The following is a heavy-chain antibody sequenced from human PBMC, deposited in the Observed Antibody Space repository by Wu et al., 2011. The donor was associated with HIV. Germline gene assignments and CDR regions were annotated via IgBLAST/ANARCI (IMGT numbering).Heavy chain of an antibody. CDR2: INANNGDT. CDR1: HDTFSNYA. CDR3: ARDVGPYYSFWSGYLDH. V-gene: IGHV1-18*01. Sequence: QVQLAQSGAEVQKPGASVKVSCKASHDTFSNYAISWVRQAPGQGLEWMGWINANNGDTNYAQKFQGRVTMTIDTSTSTAYMELRSLTSDDTAVYYCARDVGPYYSFWSGYLDHWGQGTLVTVSS. D-gene: IGHD3-3*01. J-gene: IGHJ4*02.